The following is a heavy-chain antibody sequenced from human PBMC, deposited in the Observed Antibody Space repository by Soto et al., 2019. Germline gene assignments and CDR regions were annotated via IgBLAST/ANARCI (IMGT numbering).Heavy chain of an antibody. CDR2: ISSISSYI. J-gene: IGHJ6*02. Sequence: EVQLVESGGGLVKPGGSLRLSCAASGFTFSSYSMNSVRQAPGKGLEWVSSISSISSYIHYADSVKGRFTISRDNAKNSLYLQMHSLRAEDTAVYYCARDGAMRDYPYYYFYYGMDVWGQGTTVTVSS. CDR1: GFTFSSYS. D-gene: IGHD2-2*01. V-gene: IGHV3-21*01. CDR3: ARDGAMRDYPYYYFYYGMDV.